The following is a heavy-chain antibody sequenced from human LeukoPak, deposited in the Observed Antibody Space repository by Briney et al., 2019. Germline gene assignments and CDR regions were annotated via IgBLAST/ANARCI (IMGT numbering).Heavy chain of an antibody. D-gene: IGHD2-2*01. CDR2: INPNSGGT. CDR3: ARSSDCSSTSCYGGALNY. Sequence: ASVKVSCKASGYTFTGYYMHWVRQAPGQGLEWMGWINPNSGGTNYAQKFQGRVTMTRDTSISTAYMELSRLRSDDTAVYYCARSSDCSSTSCYGGALNYWGQGTLVNVSS. V-gene: IGHV1-2*02. J-gene: IGHJ4*02. CDR1: GYTFTGYY.